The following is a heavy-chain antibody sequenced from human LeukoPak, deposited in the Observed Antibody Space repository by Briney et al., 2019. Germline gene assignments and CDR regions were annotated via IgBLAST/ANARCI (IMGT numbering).Heavy chain of an antibody. V-gene: IGHV3-11*01. D-gene: IGHD6-19*01. Sequence: GGSLRLSCAASGFTLSDYYMSWIRQAPGKGLEWVSYISSSGSTIYYADSVKGRFTISRDNAKNSLYLQMNSLRAEDTAVYYCECSGWYWSVGMDVWGQGTTVTVSS. CDR3: ECSGWYWSVGMDV. CDR2: ISSSGSTI. J-gene: IGHJ6*02. CDR1: GFTLSDYY.